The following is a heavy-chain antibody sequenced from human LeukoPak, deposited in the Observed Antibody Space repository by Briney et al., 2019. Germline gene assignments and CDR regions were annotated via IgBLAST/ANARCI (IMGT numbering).Heavy chain of an antibody. V-gene: IGHV3-23*01. CDR2: ISGSGGST. CDR3: AKDRAHYYYGMDV. J-gene: IGHJ6*02. Sequence: GGSLRLSCAACGFTFSIYAMSWVRQAPGKGLEWVSGISGSGGSTYYADSVKGRFTISRDNSKNTLYLQMNSLRAEDTAVYYCAKDRAHYYYGMDVWGQGTTVTVSS. CDR1: GFTFSIYA.